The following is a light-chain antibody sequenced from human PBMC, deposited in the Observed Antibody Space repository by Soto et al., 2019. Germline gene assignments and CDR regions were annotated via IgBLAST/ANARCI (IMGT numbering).Light chain of an antibody. CDR3: QQYNNWPRT. V-gene: IGKV3-11*01. Sequence: ETVWTQSPATLSLSPGERATLSCRASQSISSYLAWYQQKPGQAPRLLIYDASNRATGIPARFSGSGSGTDFTLTISSLQSEDFAVYYCQQYNNWPRTFGQGTKVDIK. CDR2: DAS. CDR1: QSISSY. J-gene: IGKJ1*01.